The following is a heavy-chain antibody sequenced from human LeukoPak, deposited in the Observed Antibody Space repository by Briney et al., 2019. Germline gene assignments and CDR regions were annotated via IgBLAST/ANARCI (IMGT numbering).Heavy chain of an antibody. D-gene: IGHD1-26*01. Sequence: GGSLRLSCAASGFTFSGFAISWVRQAPGKGLEWVSGISGSGGSIYYADSVKGRFTISRDNSKNSLYLQMNSLRAEDTAVYYCAKDKGSGTYPPYWGQGTLVTVSS. V-gene: IGHV3-23*01. J-gene: IGHJ4*02. CDR3: AKDKGSGTYPPY. CDR2: ISGSGGSI. CDR1: GFTFSGFA.